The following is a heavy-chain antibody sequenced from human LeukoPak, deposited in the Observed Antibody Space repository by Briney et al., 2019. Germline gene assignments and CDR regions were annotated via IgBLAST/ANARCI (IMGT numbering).Heavy chain of an antibody. CDR1: GFTFSSYA. J-gene: IGHJ4*02. V-gene: IGHV3-23*01. CDR3: AKGGSPSCYSSSGY. CDR2: ISGSGGST. Sequence: QTGGSLRLSCAASGFTFSSYAMSWVRQAPGKGLEWVSAISGSGGSTYYADSVKGRFTISRDNSKNTLYLQMNSLRAEDTAVYYCAKGGSPSCYSSSGYWGQGTLVTVSS. D-gene: IGHD2-2*01.